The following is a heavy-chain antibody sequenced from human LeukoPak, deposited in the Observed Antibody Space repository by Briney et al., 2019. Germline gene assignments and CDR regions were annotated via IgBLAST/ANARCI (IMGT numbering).Heavy chain of an antibody. D-gene: IGHD5-12*01. CDR1: GLTFNTYW. V-gene: IGHV3-7*05. Sequence: PGGSLRLSCAASGLTFNTYWMTWVRQAPGKGLEWVANINRDGSEKNYVGSVRGRFTISRDNTKNSLYLQMNSLTVEDTAVYYCGRGPGYRSYYWGQGTLVTVSS. CDR3: GRGPGYRSYY. CDR2: INRDGSEK. J-gene: IGHJ4*02.